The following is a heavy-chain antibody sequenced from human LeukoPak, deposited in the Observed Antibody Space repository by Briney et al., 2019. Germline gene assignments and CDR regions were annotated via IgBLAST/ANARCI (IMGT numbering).Heavy chain of an antibody. CDR2: IYYSGNT. D-gene: IGHD1-26*01. Sequence: SETLSLTCTVSGGSISTFYWSWIRQPPGKGLKWLGYIYYSGNTNYNPSLKSRVTISVDTSKIQFSLKLSSVTAADTAVYYCARGREAYSGSYTPFGSWGQGILVTVSS. V-gene: IGHV4-59*01. J-gene: IGHJ4*02. CDR1: GGSISTFY. CDR3: ARGREAYSGSYTPFGS.